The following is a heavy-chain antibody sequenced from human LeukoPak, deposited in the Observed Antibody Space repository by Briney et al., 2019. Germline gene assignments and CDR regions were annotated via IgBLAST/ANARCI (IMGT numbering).Heavy chain of an antibody. D-gene: IGHD6-6*01. J-gene: IGHJ6*03. CDR3: ARVSIAARRAMDV. CDR1: GGSISSYY. V-gene: IGHV4-59*01. Sequence: ETLSLTCTVSGGSISSYYWSWIRQPPGKGLEWIGYIYYSGSTNYNPSLKSRVTISVDTSKNQFSLKLSSVTAADTAVYYCARVSIAARRAMDVWGKGTTVTVSS. CDR2: IYYSGST.